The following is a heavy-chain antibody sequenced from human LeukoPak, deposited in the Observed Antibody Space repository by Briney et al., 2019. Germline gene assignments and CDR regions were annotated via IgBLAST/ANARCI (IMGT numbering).Heavy chain of an antibody. D-gene: IGHD2-2*01. CDR3: AREVVPVARHYYYMDG. CDR2: LYHSGST. J-gene: IGHJ6*03. Sequence: KPSETLSLTCTVSGYSISRGYYWGWTGQPPGKGLEWIGRLYHSGSTYYNPSLKSRVTISVDTTKNQFSLKLSSVTAADAAVYYCAREVVPVARHYYYMDGWGKGTTVTVSS. CDR1: GYSISRGYY. V-gene: IGHV4-38-2*02.